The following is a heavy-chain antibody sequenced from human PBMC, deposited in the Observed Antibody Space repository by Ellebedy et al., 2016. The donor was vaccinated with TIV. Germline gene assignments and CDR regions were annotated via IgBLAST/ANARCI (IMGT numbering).Heavy chain of an antibody. CDR2: ISWNSGSI. V-gene: IGHV3-9*01. J-gene: IGHJ5*02. CDR1: GFTFDDYA. CDR3: AKDPQRSFFVDNWFDP. D-gene: IGHD6-13*01. Sequence: GGSLRLXXAASGFTFDDYAMHWVRQAPGKGLEWVSGISWNSGSIGYADSVKGRFTISRDNAKNSLYLQMNSLRAEDTALYYCAKDPQRSFFVDNWFDPWGQGTLVTVSS.